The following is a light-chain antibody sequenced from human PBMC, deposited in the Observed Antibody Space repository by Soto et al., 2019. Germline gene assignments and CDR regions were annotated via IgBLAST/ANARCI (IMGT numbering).Light chain of an antibody. J-gene: IGKJ1*01. Sequence: DIQMTQSPSTLSASAGDRVTITCRASQNIDMYLAWYQQKPGQAPSLLIYRASSLQSGVRSRFSGSGSGKEFTITSSSLQPDDLATYYCQQSITYPWTFGQETKVDIK. CDR2: RAS. CDR1: QNIDMY. CDR3: QQSITYPWT. V-gene: IGKV1-5*03.